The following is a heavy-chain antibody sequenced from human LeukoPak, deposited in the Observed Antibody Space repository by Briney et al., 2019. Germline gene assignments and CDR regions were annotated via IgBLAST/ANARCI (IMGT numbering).Heavy chain of an antibody. CDR2: IYYSGST. D-gene: IGHD5-18*01. J-gene: IGHJ3*02. CDR1: GGSISSYY. CDR3: ASSGYSYGYGDI. V-gene: IGHV4-59*01. Sequence: PSETLSLTCTVSGGSISSYYWSWIRQPPGKGLEWIGYIYYSGSTNYNPSLKSRVTISVDTSKNQFSLKLSSVTAADTAVYYCASSGYSYGYGDIWGQGTMVTVSS.